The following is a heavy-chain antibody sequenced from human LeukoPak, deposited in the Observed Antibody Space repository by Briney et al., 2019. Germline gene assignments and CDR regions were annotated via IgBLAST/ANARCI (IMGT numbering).Heavy chain of an antibody. J-gene: IGHJ2*01. CDR1: GGSISSYY. V-gene: IGHV4-4*07. Sequence: SETLSLTCTVSGGSISSYYWSWIRQPAGKGLEWIGRIYTSGSTNYNPSLKSRVTMSVDTSKNQFSLKLSSLTAADTAVYYCARGGYSYGWWYFDLWGRGTLVTVSS. D-gene: IGHD5-18*01. CDR3: ARGGYSYGWWYFDL. CDR2: IYTSGST.